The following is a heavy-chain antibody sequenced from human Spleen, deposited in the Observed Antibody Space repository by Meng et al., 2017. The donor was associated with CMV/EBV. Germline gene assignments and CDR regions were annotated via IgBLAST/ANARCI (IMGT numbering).Heavy chain of an antibody. J-gene: IGHJ4*02. Sequence: GSLRLSCTVSGGSISNNDYYWGWIRQPPGKGLEWIGSIYYGGSTYYNPSLKSRVTISVDTSKNQFSLKLDSVTAADTAVYYCAREYSMGGNYFDHWGRGTLVTVSS. CDR1: GGSISNNDYY. CDR3: AREYSMGGNYFDH. CDR2: IYYGGST. D-gene: IGHD6-13*01. V-gene: IGHV4-39*02.